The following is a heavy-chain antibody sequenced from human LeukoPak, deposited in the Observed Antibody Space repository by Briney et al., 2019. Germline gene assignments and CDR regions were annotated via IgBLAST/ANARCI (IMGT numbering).Heavy chain of an antibody. CDR1: GFTFSSYW. J-gene: IGHJ4*02. CDR2: IKQDGSEK. Sequence: PGGSLRLSCAASGFTFSSYWMSWVRQAPGEGLEWVANIKQDGSEKYYVDSVKGRFTISRDNAKNSLYLQMNSLRAEDTAVYYCARDTRITMIVVVSALDYWGQGTLVTVSS. D-gene: IGHD3-22*01. CDR3: ARDTRITMIVVVSALDY. V-gene: IGHV3-7*01.